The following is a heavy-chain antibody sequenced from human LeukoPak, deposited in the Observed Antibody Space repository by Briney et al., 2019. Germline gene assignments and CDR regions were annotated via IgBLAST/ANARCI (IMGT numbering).Heavy chain of an antibody. CDR2: IIPIFGTA. CDR3: ARDTGYCSSTSCYYAY. V-gene: IGHV1-69*06. Sequence: ASVKVSCKASGGTFSSYAISWVRQAPGQGLEWMGGIIPIFGTANYAQKFQGRVTITADKSTSTAYMELSSLRSEDTAVYYCARDTGYCSSTSCYYAYWGQGTLVTVSS. CDR1: GGTFSSYA. J-gene: IGHJ4*02. D-gene: IGHD2-2*01.